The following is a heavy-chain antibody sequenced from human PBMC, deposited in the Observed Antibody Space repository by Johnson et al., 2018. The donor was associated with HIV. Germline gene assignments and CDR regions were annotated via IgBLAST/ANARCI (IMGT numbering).Heavy chain of an antibody. J-gene: IGHJ3*01. CDR3: AKLRKKQWLVGEAVDV. CDR2: ISGSGGST. CDR1: GFTFSSYA. D-gene: IGHD6-19*01. V-gene: IGHV3-23*04. Sequence: EVQLVESGGGLVQPGGSLRLACAASGFTFSSYAMSWVRQAPGKGLEWVSAISGSGGSTYYADSVKGRFTISRDNPKNTLYLQMNSLRAEDTAIYYCAKLRKKQWLVGEAVDVWGQGTMVTVSS.